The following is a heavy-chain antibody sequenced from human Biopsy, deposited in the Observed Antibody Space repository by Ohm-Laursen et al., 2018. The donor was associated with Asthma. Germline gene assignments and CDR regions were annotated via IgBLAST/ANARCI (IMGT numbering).Heavy chain of an antibody. J-gene: IGHJ6*02. V-gene: IGHV4-30-4*01. Sequence: SQTLSLTCTVGGAYIGSRDHHWSWIRQSPGTGLEWIGFVFWSGTTHYNRSLERRLSISIDTTRNEFSMTLRSATAADTAAYFCARVASYGDLYFGIDVWGPGTTVSVS. CDR2: VFWSGTT. D-gene: IGHD4-17*01. CDR3: ARVASYGDLYFGIDV. CDR1: GAYIGSRDHH.